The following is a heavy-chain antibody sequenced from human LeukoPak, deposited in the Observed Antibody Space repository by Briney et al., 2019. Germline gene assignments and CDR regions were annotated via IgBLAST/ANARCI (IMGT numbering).Heavy chain of an antibody. J-gene: IGHJ5*02. CDR3: ASHGSGYYYGWFDP. CDR1: GGSISSYY. D-gene: IGHD3-22*01. CDR2: IYTSGST. V-gene: IGHV4-4*09. Sequence: SETLSLTCTVSGGSISSYYWSWIRQPPGKGLEWIGYIYTSGSTNYNPSLKSRVTISVDTSKNQFALKLSSVTAADTAVYYCASHGSGYYYGWFDPWGQGTLVTVSS.